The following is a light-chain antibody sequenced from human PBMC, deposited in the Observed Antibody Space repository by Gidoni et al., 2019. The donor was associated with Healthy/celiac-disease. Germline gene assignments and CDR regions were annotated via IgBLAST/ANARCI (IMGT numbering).Light chain of an antibody. V-gene: IGKV3-20*01. J-gene: IGKJ4*01. CDR3: QQYGSSPRLT. Sequence: IVLTQSPRTLSLSPGERATLSCSASQSVSSSYLAWYQQKPGQAPRLLIYGASSRATGIPDRFSGSGSGTDFTLTISRLEPEDFAVYYCQQYGSSPRLTFXGXTKVEI. CDR1: QSVSSSY. CDR2: GAS.